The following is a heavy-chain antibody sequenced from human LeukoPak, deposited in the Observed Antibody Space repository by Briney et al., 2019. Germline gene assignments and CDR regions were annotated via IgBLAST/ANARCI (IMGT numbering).Heavy chain of an antibody. CDR2: VSYTGNT. Sequence: SETLSLTCTDSGDAIRDYYWSWIRQPPGKGLEWFEYVSYTGNTNYNPSLKSRVTISVDTPKNQFSLKLNSVTAADTAVYYCARAGRIEANGYFYFDYWGQRTLVSVSS. V-gene: IGHV4-59*01. CDR3: ARAGRIEANGYFYFDY. D-gene: IGHD3-22*01. CDR1: GDAIRDYY. J-gene: IGHJ4*02.